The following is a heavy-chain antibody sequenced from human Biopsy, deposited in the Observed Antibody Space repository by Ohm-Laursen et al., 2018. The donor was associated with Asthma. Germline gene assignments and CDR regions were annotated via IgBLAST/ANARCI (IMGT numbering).Heavy chain of an antibody. D-gene: IGHD3-10*01. Sequence: ATVKISCKTSGYTFNSAGITWVRQAPGQGLEWMGWICVYNGNTKVAQKLQDRVTIITDTSTRTAYMELRSLRSDDTAVYFCARAVDYSHYYGIDVWGQGTTVTVS. J-gene: IGHJ6*02. CDR3: ARAVDYSHYYGIDV. CDR2: ICVYNGNT. V-gene: IGHV1-18*01. CDR1: GYTFNSAG.